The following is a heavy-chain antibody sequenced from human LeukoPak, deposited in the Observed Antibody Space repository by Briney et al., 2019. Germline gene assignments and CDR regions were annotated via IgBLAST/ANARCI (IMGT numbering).Heavy chain of an antibody. V-gene: IGHV4-59*01. Sequence: SETLSLTCTVSGGSISSYYWSWIRQSPGKGLEWIGYIYYSGSTTHNPSLKSRVTISIDTSKNQFSLKLSSVTAADTAVYYCARDYSSYYYYYMDVWGKGTTVTVSS. CDR1: GGSISSYY. CDR3: ARDYSSYYYYYMDV. D-gene: IGHD4-11*01. J-gene: IGHJ6*03. CDR2: IYYSGST.